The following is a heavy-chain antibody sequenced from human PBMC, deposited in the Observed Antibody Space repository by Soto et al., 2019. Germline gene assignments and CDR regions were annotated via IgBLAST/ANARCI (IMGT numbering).Heavy chain of an antibody. V-gene: IGHV1-8*01. J-gene: IGHJ4*02. Sequence: ASVKVSCKASGYTFTSYDINWVRQATGQGLEWMGWMNPNSGNTGYVQKFQGRVTMTRNTSISTAYMELSSLRSEDTAVYYCARSSSGSWYRIWGQRTLVTVSS. CDR2: MNPNSGNT. D-gene: IGHD6-13*01. CDR1: GYTFTSYD. CDR3: ARSSSGSWYRI.